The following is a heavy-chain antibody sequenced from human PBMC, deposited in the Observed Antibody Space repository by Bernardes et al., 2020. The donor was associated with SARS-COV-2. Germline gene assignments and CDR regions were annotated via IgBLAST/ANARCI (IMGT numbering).Heavy chain of an antibody. CDR1: GFTFKSHA. D-gene: IGHD3-10*01. CDR2: VDSTGTHM. J-gene: IGHJ6*02. CDR3: AREGHVSAGRPSPEISRFYYGMDV. Sequence: VGSLRLSCAASGFTFKSHAMNWVRQAPGKGLEWVSYVDSTGTHMDYADSVKGRFTISRDNAKNSLSLQMHSLRADDTAVYFCAREGHVSAGRPSPEISRFYYGMDVWGQGTTVTVSS. V-gene: IGHV3-21*01.